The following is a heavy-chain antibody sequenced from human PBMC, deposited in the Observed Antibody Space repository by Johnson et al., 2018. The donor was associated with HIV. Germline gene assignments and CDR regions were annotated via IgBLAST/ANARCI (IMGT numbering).Heavy chain of an antibody. Sequence: MQLVESGGGLVQPGGSLRLSCAASGFTVSSNYMSWVRQAPGKGLEWVSVIYSGGSTYYADSMKGRFTISRDNSKNTLYLQMNSLRAEDTAVYYCASSRRGQQLVPLAFDIWGQGTMVTVSS. CDR1: GFTVSSNY. D-gene: IGHD6-13*01. J-gene: IGHJ3*02. CDR3: ASSRRGQQLVPLAFDI. V-gene: IGHV3-66*02. CDR2: IYSGGST.